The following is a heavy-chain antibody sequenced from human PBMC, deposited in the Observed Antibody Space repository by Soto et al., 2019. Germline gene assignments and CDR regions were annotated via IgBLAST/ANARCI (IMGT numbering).Heavy chain of an antibody. CDR3: AREYGSGSYYYYYGMDV. V-gene: IGHV1-69*01. J-gene: IGHJ6*02. Sequence: QVQLVQSGAEVKKPGSSVKVSCKASGGTFSSYAISWVRQAPGQGLEWMGGIIPIFGTANYAQKFQGRVTITADESTCTAYVELSRLRSEDTAVYYCAREYGSGSYYYYYGMDVWGQGTTVTVSS. CDR2: IIPIFGTA. CDR1: GGTFSSYA. D-gene: IGHD3-10*01.